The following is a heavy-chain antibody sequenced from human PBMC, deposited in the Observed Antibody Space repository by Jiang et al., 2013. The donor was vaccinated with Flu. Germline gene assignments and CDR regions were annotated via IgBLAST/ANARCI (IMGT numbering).Heavy chain of an antibody. CDR3: ARHLWLTEQLSFFDI. Sequence: LLKPSETLSLTCTVSGGSISSSSYYWGWIRQPPGKGLEWIGSIYYSGSTYYNPSLKSRVTISVDTSKNQFSLKLSSVTAADTAVYYCARHLWLTEQLSFFDIWGQGTMVTVSS. D-gene: IGHD6-6*01. V-gene: IGHV4-39*01. CDR1: GGSISSSSYY. J-gene: IGHJ3*02. CDR2: IYYSGST.